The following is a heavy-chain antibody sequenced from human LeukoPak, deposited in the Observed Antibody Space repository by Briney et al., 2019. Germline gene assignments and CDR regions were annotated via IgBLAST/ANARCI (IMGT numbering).Heavy chain of an antibody. CDR2: ISSGSSTI. J-gene: IGHJ4*02. Sequence: AGGSLRLSCAASGFTFSSYSMNWVRQAPGKGLEWVSYISSGSSTIYYADSVKGRFTISRDNAKNSLYLQMNSLRAEDTAVYYCARDRGSGAIDYWGQGTLVTVSS. D-gene: IGHD3-10*01. CDR1: GFTFSSYS. CDR3: ARDRGSGAIDY. V-gene: IGHV3-48*01.